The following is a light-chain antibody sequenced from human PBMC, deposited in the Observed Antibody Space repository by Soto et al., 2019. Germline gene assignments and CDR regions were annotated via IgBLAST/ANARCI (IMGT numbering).Light chain of an antibody. CDR2: KAS. Sequence: DIQMTQSPSTLSGSVGDRVTITCRASQTISSWLAWYQQKPGKAPKLLIYKASTVKSGVPSRFSGSGSGTEFTLTSSSLQPDDFATYYCQHYNSYSEAVGQGTKVELK. J-gene: IGKJ1*01. CDR3: QHYNSYSEA. CDR1: QTISSW. V-gene: IGKV1-5*03.